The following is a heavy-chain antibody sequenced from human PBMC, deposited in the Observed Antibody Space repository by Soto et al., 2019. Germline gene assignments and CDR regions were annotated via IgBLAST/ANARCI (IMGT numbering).Heavy chain of an antibody. V-gene: IGHV3-23*01. J-gene: IGHJ4*02. CDR1: GFTFSSYA. D-gene: IGHD3-22*01. CDR3: AKGKYYYDSSAPFDY. Sequence: GSLRLSCAASGFTFSSYAMSWVRQAPGKGLEWVSAISGSGGSTYYADSVKGRFTISRDNSKNTLYLQMNSLRAEDTAVYYCAKGKYYYDSSAPFDYWGQGTLVTVSS. CDR2: ISGSGGST.